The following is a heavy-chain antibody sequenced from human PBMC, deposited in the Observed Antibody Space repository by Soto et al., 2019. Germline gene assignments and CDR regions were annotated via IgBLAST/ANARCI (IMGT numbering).Heavy chain of an antibody. Sequence: QVQLVQSGAEVKKPGSSVKVSCKASGGTFSSYTISWVRQAPGQGLEWMGRIIPILGIANYAQKLQGRVTITADKSTSTAYMELSSLRSEDTAVYYCARAMYPGYCSGGSCQTTTPSALGYWGQGTLVTISS. V-gene: IGHV1-69*02. CDR2: IIPILGIA. CDR3: ARAMYPGYCSGGSCQTTTPSALGY. CDR1: GGTFSSYT. J-gene: IGHJ4*02. D-gene: IGHD2-15*01.